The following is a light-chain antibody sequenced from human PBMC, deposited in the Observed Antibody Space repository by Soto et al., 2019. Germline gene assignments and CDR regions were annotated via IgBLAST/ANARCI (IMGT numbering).Light chain of an antibody. Sequence: EIVLTQSTATLSLSPGERATLSCRASQSVSSYLAWYHQKPGQAPRLLIYGASSRATGIPDRFSGSGSGTDFTLTISRLEPEDFAVYYCQQYDSSPWTFGQGTKVDIK. J-gene: IGKJ1*01. V-gene: IGKV3-20*01. CDR2: GAS. CDR1: QSVSSY. CDR3: QQYDSSPWT.